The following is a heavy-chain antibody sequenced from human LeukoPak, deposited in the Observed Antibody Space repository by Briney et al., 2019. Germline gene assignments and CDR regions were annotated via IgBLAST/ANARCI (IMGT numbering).Heavy chain of an antibody. J-gene: IGHJ4*02. V-gene: IGHV3-21*01. CDR2: ISSSSSYI. D-gene: IGHD3-3*01. CDR1: GFTFSSYS. CDR3: ARDVRFLEWPFDY. Sequence: GGSLRLSCAASGFTFSSYSMDWVRQAPGKGLEWVSSISSSSSYIYYADSVKGRFTISRDNAKNSLYLQMNSLRAEDTAVYYCARDVRFLEWPFDYWGQGTLVTVSS.